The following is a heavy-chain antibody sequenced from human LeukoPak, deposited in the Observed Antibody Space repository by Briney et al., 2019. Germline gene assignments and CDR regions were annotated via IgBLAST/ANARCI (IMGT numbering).Heavy chain of an antibody. CDR3: ARNYDFWSGYYTSAFDI. CDR1: GGSISSYY. V-gene: IGHV4-4*07. CDR2: IYTSGST. Sequence: SETLSLTCTVSGGSISSYYWSWIRQPAGKGLEWIGRIYTSGSTNYNPSLKSRVTMSVDTSKNQFSLKLSSVTAADTAVYYCARNYDFWSGYYTSAFDIWGQGTMVTVSS. J-gene: IGHJ3*02. D-gene: IGHD3-3*01.